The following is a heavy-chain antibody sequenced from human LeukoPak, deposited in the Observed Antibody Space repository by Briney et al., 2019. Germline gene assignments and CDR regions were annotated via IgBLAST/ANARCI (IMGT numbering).Heavy chain of an antibody. D-gene: IGHD2-2*01. CDR2: ISYDGSNK. Sequence: GRSLRLSCAASGFTFSSYTLHWVRQAPGKGLECVAVISYDGSNKYYADSVKGRFTISRDNAKKSLYLQMNSLRAEDTAVYYCARDRSRFYYWGQGTPVTVSS. J-gene: IGHJ4*02. CDR1: GFTFSSYT. CDR3: ARDRSRFYY. V-gene: IGHV3-30-3*01.